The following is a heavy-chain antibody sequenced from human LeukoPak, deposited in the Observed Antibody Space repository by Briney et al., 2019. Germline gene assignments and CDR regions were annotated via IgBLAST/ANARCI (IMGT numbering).Heavy chain of an antibody. D-gene: IGHD2-21*01. CDR1: AFTFSGYW. CDR3: ARGPSYCGNNCYYYFDS. V-gene: IGHV3-7*01. J-gene: IGHJ4*02. Sequence: GGSLRLSCAASAFTFSGYWMSWVRQAPGKGLECVANIKQDGSEKSYVDSVRGRFTISRDNAKNSLYLQMNSLRAEDTAVYYCARGPSYCGNNCYYYFDSWGQGTLVTVSS. CDR2: IKQDGSEK.